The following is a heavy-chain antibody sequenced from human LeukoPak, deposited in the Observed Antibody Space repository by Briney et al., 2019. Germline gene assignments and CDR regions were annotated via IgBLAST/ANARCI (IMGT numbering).Heavy chain of an antibody. CDR1: GFTFSSHA. CDR3: VSGGTAMPRSGYFDL. J-gene: IGHJ2*01. Sequence: GGSLRLSCAASGFTFSSHAMHWVRQAPGKGLEHISAISSNGDSTEYANSVEGRFTISRDNSKSTLYLQMGSLRPEDMAVYHCVSGGTAMPRSGYFDLWGRGTLVTVSS. D-gene: IGHD5-18*01. V-gene: IGHV3-64*01. CDR2: ISSNGDST.